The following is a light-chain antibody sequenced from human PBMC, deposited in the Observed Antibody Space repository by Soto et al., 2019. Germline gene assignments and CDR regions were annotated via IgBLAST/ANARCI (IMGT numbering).Light chain of an antibody. Sequence: QSALTQPRSVSGSPGQSVTISCTGTSSDVGGRNCVSWFQQHPGKAPQLMIYDVTQRPSGVPDRFSGSKSGNTASPTISGLQPEDEADYYCCSHSTYYTFVFGTGTKVTVL. CDR1: SSDVGGRNC. J-gene: IGLJ1*01. CDR3: CSHSTYYTFV. CDR2: DVT. V-gene: IGLV2-11*01.